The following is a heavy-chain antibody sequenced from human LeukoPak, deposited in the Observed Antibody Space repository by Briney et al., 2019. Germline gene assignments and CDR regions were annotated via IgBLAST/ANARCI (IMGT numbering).Heavy chain of an antibody. J-gene: IGHJ4*02. Sequence: PGGSLRLSCAASGFTFSDYYMSWIRQAPGKGLEWVSYISSSGSTIYYADFVKGRFTISRDNAKNSLYLQMNSLRVEDTALYHCARKGLGGELGGFDSWGQGTLVTVSS. CDR2: ISSSGSTI. V-gene: IGHV3-11*01. CDR1: GFTFSDYY. D-gene: IGHD1-7*01. CDR3: ARKGLGGELGGFDS.